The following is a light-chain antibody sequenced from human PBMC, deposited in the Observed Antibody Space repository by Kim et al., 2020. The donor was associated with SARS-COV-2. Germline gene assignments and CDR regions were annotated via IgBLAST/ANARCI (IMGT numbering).Light chain of an antibody. V-gene: IGLV3-25*03. CDR3: QSADGSGTYV. Sequence: VSPGQTARITCSGDTLPEKQTYWYQQKSGQAPLLVIYKDNERPSGIPGRFSGSSSGTTVTLTISGVQAEDDADYYCQSADGSGTYVFGTGTKVTFL. J-gene: IGLJ1*01. CDR1: TLPEKQ. CDR2: KDN.